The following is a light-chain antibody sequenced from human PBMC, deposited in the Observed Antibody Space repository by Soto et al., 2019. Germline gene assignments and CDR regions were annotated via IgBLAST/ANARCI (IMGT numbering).Light chain of an antibody. Sequence: DIQMTQSPYSLSASVGDRVTITCRASQSISSYLNWYQQKPGKAPKLLIYAASSLQSGVPSRFSGSGSGTDFTLTISSLQPEDFATYYCQQRYSTPPSFGQGTKLEIK. V-gene: IGKV1-39*01. CDR2: AAS. CDR3: QQRYSTPPS. CDR1: QSISSY. J-gene: IGKJ2*01.